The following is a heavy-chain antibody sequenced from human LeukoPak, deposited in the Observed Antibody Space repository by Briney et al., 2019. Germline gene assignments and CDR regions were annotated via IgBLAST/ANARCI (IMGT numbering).Heavy chain of an antibody. CDR1: GGSFSGYY. D-gene: IGHD2-15*01. J-gene: IGHJ4*02. CDR2: INHSGST. V-gene: IGHV4-34*01. CDR3: ARAGGYCSGGSCGRGFDY. Sequence: SDTLSLTCAVYGGSFSGYYWSWIRQPPGKGLEWIGEINHSGSTNYNPSLKSRVTISVDTSKNQFSLELSSVTAADTAVYYCARAGGYCSGGSCGRGFDYWGQGTLVTVSS.